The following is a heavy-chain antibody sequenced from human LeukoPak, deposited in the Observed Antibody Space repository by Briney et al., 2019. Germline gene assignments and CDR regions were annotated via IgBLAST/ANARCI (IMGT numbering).Heavy chain of an antibody. D-gene: IGHD6-13*01. Sequence: GGSLKLSCAASGFTFSGSAMRWVRQASGKGLEWVCRIRSKANSYATAYAASVTGRFTISRDDSKTTAYLQTNSQTTEGTAVYYCTRRVDSRSWYYYDMSANYYYYYMDVWGKGTTVTVSS. CDR1: GFTFSGSA. CDR3: TRRVDSRSWYYYDMSANYYYYYMDV. J-gene: IGHJ6*03. V-gene: IGHV3-73*01. CDR2: IRSKANSYAT.